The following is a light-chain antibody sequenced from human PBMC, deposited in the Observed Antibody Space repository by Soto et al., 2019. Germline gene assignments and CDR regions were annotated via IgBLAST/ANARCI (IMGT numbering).Light chain of an antibody. CDR1: QALTTR. J-gene: IGKJ2*01. CDR3: EQYTKTSYTWI. Sequence: QVTQSAPPLSASVGDRVTITCRASQALTTRIGWYQQKPGKAPKLLVXXASXLQSGVATRFSGSGSGTEFTLISSGLKREASANEYCEQYTKTSYTWIFGQGTKVDI. CDR2: XAS. V-gene: IGKV1-5*01.